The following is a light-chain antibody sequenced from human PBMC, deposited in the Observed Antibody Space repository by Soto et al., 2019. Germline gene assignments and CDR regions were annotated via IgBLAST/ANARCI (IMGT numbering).Light chain of an antibody. Sequence: QSVLTQPPSVSGAPTQRVTISCSGSSSNIGKNGVNWYQEVPGKAPKLLIYFDTLLPSGISGRFSGSKSGTSASLAITGLQSDDEARYYFAAWDDSLNAHVFGAGTKLAVL. J-gene: IGLJ1*01. V-gene: IGLV1-36*01. CDR2: FDT. CDR1: SSNIGKNG. CDR3: AAWDDSLNAHV.